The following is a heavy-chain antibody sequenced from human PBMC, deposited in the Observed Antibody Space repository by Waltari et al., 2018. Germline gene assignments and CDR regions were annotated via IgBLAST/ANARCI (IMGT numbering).Heavy chain of an antibody. CDR1: SSTFSTTW. V-gene: IGHV3-74*03. CDR3: ARDRYYTIDY. D-gene: IGHD3-10*01. J-gene: IGHJ4*02. Sequence: EVQLVESRGGLVQPGGSLRLSCTSSSSTFSTTWMHWVRQAPGKGRVWVSRINSDGSSTTYADSVRGRFTVSRDNAKNTMYLQMNSLRAEDTAVYYCARDRYYTIDYWGQGTLVTVSS. CDR2: INSDGSST.